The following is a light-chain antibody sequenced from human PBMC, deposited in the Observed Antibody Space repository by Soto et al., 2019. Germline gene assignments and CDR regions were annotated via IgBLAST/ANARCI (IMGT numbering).Light chain of an antibody. V-gene: IGLV2-8*01. CDR2: EDN. CDR1: SSDVGAYNF. Sequence: QSVLTQPPSASGSPGQSVTISCTGASSDVGAYNFVSWYQQHPGKAPKLMIYEDNNRPSGVPDRFSGSKSGNTASLTVSGLQAEDEADYYCSSYAGSNNFEVFGTGTKVTVL. CDR3: SSYAGSNNFEV. J-gene: IGLJ1*01.